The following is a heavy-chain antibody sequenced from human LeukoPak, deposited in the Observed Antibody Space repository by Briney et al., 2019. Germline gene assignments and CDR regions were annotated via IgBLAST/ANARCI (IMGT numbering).Heavy chain of an antibody. J-gene: IGHJ5*02. D-gene: IGHD6-13*01. CDR3: ARGRRGLAAAGRGNWFDP. Sequence: SETLSLTCAVSGGSLSGYYWSWIRQPPGKGLEWIGEINHSGSTNYNPSLKSRVTISVDTSKDQFSLKLSSGTAADTAVYYCARGRRGLAAAGRGNWFDPWGQGTLVTVSS. CDR2: INHSGST. V-gene: IGHV4-34*01. CDR1: GGSLSGYY.